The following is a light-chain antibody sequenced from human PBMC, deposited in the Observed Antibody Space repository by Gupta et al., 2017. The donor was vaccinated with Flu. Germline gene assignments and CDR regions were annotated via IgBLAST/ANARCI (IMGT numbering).Light chain of an antibody. CDR2: DGD. CDR1: NIGSET. V-gene: IGLV3-21*01. CDR3: QVWDTASDHWL. J-gene: IGLJ3*02. Sequence: GGNNIGSETVHWYQQKPGQAPVLVLYDGDFRPSGIPERFSGSNSGNTATLTIRRVEAGDEADYYCQVWDTASDHWLFGAGTTLTVV.